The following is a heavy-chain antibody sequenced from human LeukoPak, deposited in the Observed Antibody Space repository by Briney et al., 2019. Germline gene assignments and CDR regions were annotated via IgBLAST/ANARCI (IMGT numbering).Heavy chain of an antibody. V-gene: IGHV3-9*01. J-gene: IGHJ4*02. CDR1: GFTFEDYA. Sequence: GGSLRLSCAASGFTFEDYAMHWVRQAPGKGLEWVSGLNWNSATIGYADSVKGRFTTSRDNSKNTLYLQMNSLRAEDTAVYYCAKGSSYCSGGSCYIFPFDYWGQGTLVTVSS. D-gene: IGHD2-15*01. CDR3: AKGSSYCSGGSCYIFPFDY. CDR2: LNWNSATI.